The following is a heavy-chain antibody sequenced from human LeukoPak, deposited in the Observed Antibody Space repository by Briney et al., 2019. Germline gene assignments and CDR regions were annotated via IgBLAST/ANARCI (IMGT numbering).Heavy chain of an antibody. D-gene: IGHD4-17*01. CDR1: GGSLSSGGYY. CDR3: ARYGDDYGDFAH. V-gene: IGHV4-31*03. Sequence: SQTLSLPCTVSGGSLSSGGYYWRWIRQHPGKGLEWIGYIYYSGSTYYNPSLKSRVTISVDTSKNQFSLKLSSVTAADTAVYYCARYGDDYGDFAHWGQGTLVTVSS. J-gene: IGHJ5*02. CDR2: IYYSGST.